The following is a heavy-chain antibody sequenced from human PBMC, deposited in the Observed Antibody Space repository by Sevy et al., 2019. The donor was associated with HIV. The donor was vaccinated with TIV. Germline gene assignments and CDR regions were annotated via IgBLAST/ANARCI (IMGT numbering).Heavy chain of an antibody. D-gene: IGHD2-8*01. Sequence: GGSLRLSCAVSGFSFSHYAFHWVRQAPGKWLEWVSLISYDGTYKYYADSVKGRFTISRDNSKNTLYLQMNSLRGNDTAVYYCARVAVSYCTNDCYHRFDYWGPGGLVTVSS. V-gene: IGHV3-30-3*01. CDR2: ISYDGTYK. CDR3: ARVAVSYCTNDCYHRFDY. J-gene: IGHJ4*02. CDR1: GFSFSHYA.